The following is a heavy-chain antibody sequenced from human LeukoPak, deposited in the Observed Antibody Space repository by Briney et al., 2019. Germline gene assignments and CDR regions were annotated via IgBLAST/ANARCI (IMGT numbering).Heavy chain of an antibody. CDR2: ISSSSSYI. CDR1: GFTFSSYS. V-gene: IGHV3-21*01. D-gene: IGHD3-3*01. Sequence: PGGSLRLSCAASGFTFSSYSMNWVRQAPGKGPEWVSSISSSSSYIYYADSVKGRFTISRDNAKNSLYLQMNSLRAEDTAVYYCARGNYDFWSGLSSLWGQGTLVTVSS. J-gene: IGHJ4*02. CDR3: ARGNYDFWSGLSSL.